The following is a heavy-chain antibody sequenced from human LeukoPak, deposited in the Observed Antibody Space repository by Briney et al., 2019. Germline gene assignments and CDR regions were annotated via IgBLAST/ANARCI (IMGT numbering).Heavy chain of an antibody. D-gene: IGHD4-11*01. V-gene: IGHV3-23*01. CDR2: ISDSGGST. CDR1: TFTFSSYA. J-gene: IGHJ6*03. Sequence: GGSLRLSCAASTFTFSSYAMSWVRQAPGKGLEWVSSISDSGGSTYDTDSVKGRFTISRDNSKNTLYLQMNSLRAEDTAVYYCARGDYSAWAVLYYYYYMDVWGKGTTVTVSS. CDR3: ARGDYSAWAVLYYYYYMDV.